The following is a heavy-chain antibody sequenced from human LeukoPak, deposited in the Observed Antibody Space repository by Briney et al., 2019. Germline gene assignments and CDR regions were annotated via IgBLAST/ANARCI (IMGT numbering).Heavy chain of an antibody. V-gene: IGHV3-53*01. CDR1: GFTVSSSY. Sequence: PGGSLRLSCAASGFTVSSSYMYWVRQAPGKGLEWVSFFYRGDSTYYAESVRGRSTISRDNSKNTLYLLMNSLIPEDTAVYYCAREVVSSPSYFDSWGQGTLVIVSS. J-gene: IGHJ4*02. CDR3: AREVVSSPSYFDS. D-gene: IGHD2-15*01. CDR2: FYRGDST.